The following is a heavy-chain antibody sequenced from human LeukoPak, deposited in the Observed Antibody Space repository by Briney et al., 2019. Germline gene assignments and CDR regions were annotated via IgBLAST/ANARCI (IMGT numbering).Heavy chain of an antibody. D-gene: IGHD4-17*01. CDR2: IKSKTDGGTT. V-gene: IGHV3-15*01. Sequence: GGSLRLSCAASGFTLSNAWMSWVRRAPGKGRGWVGRIKSKTDGGTTDYAAPVKGRFTISRDDSKNTLYLQMNSLKTEDTAVYYCTTPPAVPKDHWGQGTLVTVSS. J-gene: IGHJ4*02. CDR3: TTPPAVPKDH. CDR1: GFTLSNAW.